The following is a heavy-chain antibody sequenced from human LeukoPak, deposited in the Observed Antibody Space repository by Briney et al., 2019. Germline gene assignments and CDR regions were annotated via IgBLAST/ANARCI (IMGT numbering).Heavy chain of an antibody. D-gene: IGHD4-23*01. CDR1: GGSFSGYH. J-gene: IGHJ4*02. CDR3: ARDPTTVVNVPYHFDF. Sequence: PSETLSLTCAVHGGSFSGYHWNWIRQSPEKGLEWIGEINDRGHTNYNPSLKSRVTISVDTSKKQFSLKLSSVTAADSAVYFCARDPTTVVNVPYHFDFWGQGTLVTVSS. CDR2: INDRGHT. V-gene: IGHV4-34*01.